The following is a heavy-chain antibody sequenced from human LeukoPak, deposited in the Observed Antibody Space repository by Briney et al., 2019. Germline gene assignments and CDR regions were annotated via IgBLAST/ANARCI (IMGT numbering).Heavy chain of an antibody. CDR2: IYHSGST. D-gene: IGHD4-17*01. J-gene: IGHJ6*02. Sequence: PSGTLSLTCAVSGGSISSSKWWSWVRQPPGKGLEWIGEIYHSGSTNYNPSLKSRVTISVDKSKNQFSLKLSSVTAADTAVYYCARMVRGDYHYYYYYGMDVWGQGTTVTVSS. CDR1: GGSISSSKW. V-gene: IGHV4-4*02. CDR3: ARMVRGDYHYYYYYGMDV.